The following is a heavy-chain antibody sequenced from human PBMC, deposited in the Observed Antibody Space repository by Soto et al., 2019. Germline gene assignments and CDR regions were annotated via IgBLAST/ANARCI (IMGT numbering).Heavy chain of an antibody. J-gene: IGHJ4*02. Sequence: GGSLRLSCAASGFTFSSYSMNWVRQAPGKGLEWVSSISSSSSYIYYADSVKGRFTISRDNAKNSLYLQMNSLRAEDTAVYYCARDRWELNNYFDYWGQGTQVTVSS. V-gene: IGHV3-21*01. CDR2: ISSSSSYI. D-gene: IGHD1-26*01. CDR1: GFTFSSYS. CDR3: ARDRWELNNYFDY.